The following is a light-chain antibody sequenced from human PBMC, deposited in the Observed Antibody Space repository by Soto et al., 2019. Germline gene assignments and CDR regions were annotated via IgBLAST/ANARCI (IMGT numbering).Light chain of an antibody. V-gene: IGKV3D-15*01. J-gene: IGKJ4*01. CDR1: QNINSN. CDR2: GAS. Sequence: EILMTQSPLTLSVSQGEGATLSCRASQNINSNLAWYQQRPGQAPRVLIYGASSRASGIPDRFSGSGSGTDFTLTINRLEPDDFGVYYCQQDKDWPPLTFGGGTRVESK. CDR3: QQDKDWPPLT.